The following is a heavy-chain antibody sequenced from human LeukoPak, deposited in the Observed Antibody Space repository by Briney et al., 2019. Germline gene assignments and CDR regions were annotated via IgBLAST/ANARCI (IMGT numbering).Heavy chain of an antibody. D-gene: IGHD6-6*01. CDR2: INPSGGST. CDR1: GYTFTSYY. V-gene: IGHV1-46*01. Sequence: GASVKVSCKASGYTFTSYYMHWVRQAPGQGLEWMGIINPSGGSTSYAQKFQGRVTMTRDTSTSTVYMGLSSLRSEDTAVYYCARDRAAPDAFDIWGQGTMVTVSS. J-gene: IGHJ3*02. CDR3: ARDRAAPDAFDI.